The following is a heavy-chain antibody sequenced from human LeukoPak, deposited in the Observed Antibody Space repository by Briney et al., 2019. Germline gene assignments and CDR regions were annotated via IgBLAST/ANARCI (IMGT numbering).Heavy chain of an antibody. CDR3: AKAPGFTVVTSFDW. CDR2: IYSGGTT. Sequence: GGSLRLSCAASGFTVSTYYMNWVRQAPGKGLEWVSIIYSGGTTYYADSVKGRFTISRDNSKNTLYLQMNSLRVEDTAVYSCAKAPGFTVVTSFDWWGQGTLVTVSS. D-gene: IGHD4-23*01. J-gene: IGHJ4*02. V-gene: IGHV3-53*01. CDR1: GFTVSTYY.